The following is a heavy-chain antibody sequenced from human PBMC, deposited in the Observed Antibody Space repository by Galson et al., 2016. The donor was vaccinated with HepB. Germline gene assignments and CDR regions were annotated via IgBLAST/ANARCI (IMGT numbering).Heavy chain of an antibody. V-gene: IGHV4-39*01. CDR3: ARRFRYTYGPPYGMDV. Sequence: ETLSLTCPVSGGSISSSSYYWGWIRQPPGKGLEWIGSIYYSGSTYYNPSLQGRVTISVDTSKNQFSQKMSSVTAADTAVYYCARRFRYTYGPPYGMDVWGQGTTVTVSS. J-gene: IGHJ6*02. CDR1: GGSISSSSYY. D-gene: IGHD5-18*01. CDR2: IYYSGST.